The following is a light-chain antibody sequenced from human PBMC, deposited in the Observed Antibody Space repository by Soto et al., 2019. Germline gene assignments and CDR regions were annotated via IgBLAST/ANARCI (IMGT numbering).Light chain of an antibody. V-gene: IGKV1-5*01. CDR3: LQYNGYYRA. J-gene: IGKJ1*01. Sequence: QMTQVHTSLAAAVVNRVTIACRASQAIRTDLGWYQQKPGKAPNLLIFDAFTFESGVPSRFSGCGPGTTFTLTFRTEQSDDFATYFCLQYNGYYRAFGQGTKVDI. CDR2: DAF. CDR1: QAIRTD.